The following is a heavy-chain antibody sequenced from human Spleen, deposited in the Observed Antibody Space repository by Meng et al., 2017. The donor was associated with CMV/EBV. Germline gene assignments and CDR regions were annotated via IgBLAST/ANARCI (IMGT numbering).Heavy chain of an antibody. V-gene: IGHV3-7*01. CDR3: ARGLLVASWIN. J-gene: IGHJ4*02. D-gene: IGHD5-12*01. CDR2: IKQDGSEK. CDR1: GFTFSSYS. Sequence: GESLKISCAASGFTFSSYSMHWVRQAPGKGLEWVANIKQDGSEKYYVDSVKGRFTISRDNAENSLYLQMNSLRAEDTAVYYCARGLLVASWINWGQGALVTVSS.